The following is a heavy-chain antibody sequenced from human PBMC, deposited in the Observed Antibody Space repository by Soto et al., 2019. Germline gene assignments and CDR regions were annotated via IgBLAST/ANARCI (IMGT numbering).Heavy chain of an antibody. CDR3: ASDKMTGLVDY. CDR2: INHSGSN. Sequence: QVQLQQWGAGLLKPSENLSLTCAVYGGSFSGYYWTWIRQPPGTGLEWIGEINHSGSNNYNPSLTSLVTISVDTSTNHFSLKLTSVTAADTAVYYSASDKMTGLVDYWGQGTLVTVSS. CDR1: GGSFSGYY. J-gene: IGHJ4*02. V-gene: IGHV4-34*01. D-gene: IGHD3-9*01.